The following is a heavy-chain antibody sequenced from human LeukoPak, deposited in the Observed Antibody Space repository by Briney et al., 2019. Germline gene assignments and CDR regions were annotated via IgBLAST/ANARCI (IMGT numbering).Heavy chain of an antibody. D-gene: IGHD5-12*01. J-gene: IGHJ4*02. Sequence: GGSLRLSCAASGFTFPHFSMSWVRQAPGKGLEWLANIKPDGSEEHYVDSVKGRFTVSRDNAKNSLYLQMNSLRVEDTAVYYCAKGFLGYVFFDHCGQGTLVTVSS. CDR3: AKGFLGYVFFDH. V-gene: IGHV3-7*01. CDR1: GFTFPHFS. CDR2: IKPDGSEE.